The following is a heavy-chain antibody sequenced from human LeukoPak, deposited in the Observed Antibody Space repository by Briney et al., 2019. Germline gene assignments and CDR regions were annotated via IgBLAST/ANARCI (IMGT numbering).Heavy chain of an antibody. V-gene: IGHV3-23*01. J-gene: IGHJ4*02. CDR1: EFTFSSYA. CDR2: ISGSGGST. D-gene: IGHD3-10*01. Sequence: PGGSLRLSCAASEFTFSSYAMSWVRQAPGKGLEWVSAISGSGGSTYYADSVKGRFTISRDNSKNTLYLQMNSLRAEDTAVYYCAKDQTLWFGPDYWGQGTLVTVSS. CDR3: AKDQTLWFGPDY.